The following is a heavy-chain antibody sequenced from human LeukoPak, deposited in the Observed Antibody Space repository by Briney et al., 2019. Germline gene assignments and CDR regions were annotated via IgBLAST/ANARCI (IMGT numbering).Heavy chain of an antibody. CDR1: GFTFGDYA. V-gene: IGHV3-49*04. J-gene: IGHJ4*02. Sequence: GRSLRLSCTASGFTFGDYAMSWVRQAPGKGLEWVGFIRSKAYGGTTEYAASVKGRFTISRDDSKSIAYLQMNSLKTEDTAVYYCTRDLGAAAAQIIDYWGQGTLVTVSS. CDR3: TRDLGAAAAQIIDY. D-gene: IGHD6-13*01. CDR2: IRSKAYGGTT.